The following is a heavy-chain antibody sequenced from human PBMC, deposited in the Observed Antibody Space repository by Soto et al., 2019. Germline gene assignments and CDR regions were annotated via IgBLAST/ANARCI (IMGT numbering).Heavy chain of an antibody. CDR3: ATSCDNDYLPGVQFYYDMDV. CDR2: IIPILNIS. D-gene: IGHD4-17*01. J-gene: IGHJ6*03. V-gene: IGHV1-69*02. CDR1: GGTFSSYT. Sequence: QVQLVESGAEVKKPGSSVKVSCKASGGTFSSYTINWVRQAPGQGLEWMGRIIPILNISNFAQRFQGRVTITADKVMTAARMELSSLRSEDTAVYYCATSCDNDYLPGVQFYYDMDVWGKGTTVTVSS.